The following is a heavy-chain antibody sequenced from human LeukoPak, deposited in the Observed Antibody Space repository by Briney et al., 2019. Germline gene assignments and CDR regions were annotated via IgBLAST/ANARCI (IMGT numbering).Heavy chain of an antibody. Sequence: GGSLRLSCAASGFTFSSYAMSWVRQAPGKGLEWVSAISGSGGSTYYADSVKGRFTISRDNSKNTLYLQMNSLRAEDTAVYYCARDKVAMVRGVPMVPGDYWGQGTLVTVSS. V-gene: IGHV3-23*01. CDR1: GFTFSSYA. J-gene: IGHJ4*02. CDR3: ARDKVAMVRGVPMVPGDY. CDR2: ISGSGGST. D-gene: IGHD3-10*01.